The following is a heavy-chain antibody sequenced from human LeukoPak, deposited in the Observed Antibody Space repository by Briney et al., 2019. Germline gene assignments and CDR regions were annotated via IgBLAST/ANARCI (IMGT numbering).Heavy chain of an antibody. CDR1: GYIFTNYA. Sequence: GASVKVSCKASGYIFTNYAISWVRQAPGQGLEWMGWISTYNGNTKNAQKLQGRVTMTTDTSTSTAYMELRTLRSDDTAVYYCARGDYGSGSPYYYYYMDVWAKGPRSPSP. CDR2: ISTYNGNT. D-gene: IGHD3-10*01. V-gene: IGHV1-18*01. J-gene: IGHJ6*03. CDR3: ARGDYGSGSPYYYYYMDV.